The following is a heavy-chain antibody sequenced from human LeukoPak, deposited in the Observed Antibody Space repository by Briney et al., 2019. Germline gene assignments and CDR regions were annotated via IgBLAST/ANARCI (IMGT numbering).Heavy chain of an antibody. CDR1: GFIFSNYG. V-gene: IGHV3-23*01. CDR3: ARDGVTIFGVVITYYYYYMDV. CDR2: ISGSGDNT. D-gene: IGHD3-3*01. Sequence: GGSLRLSCAASGFIFSNYGMSWVRQAPGKGLEWVSAISGSGDNTYYADSVKGRFTISRDNAKNSLYLQMNSLRAEDTAVYYCARDGVTIFGVVITYYYYYMDVWGKGTTVTVSS. J-gene: IGHJ6*03.